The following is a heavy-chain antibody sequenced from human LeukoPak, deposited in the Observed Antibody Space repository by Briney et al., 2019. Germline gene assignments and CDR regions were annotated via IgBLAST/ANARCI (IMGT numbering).Heavy chain of an antibody. CDR1: GGSISTYY. Sequence: PSETLSLTCSVSGGSISTYYWSWVRQSPGKGLEWIGHIDYSGSTNYNPSLESRVAMSVDTSKKELTLKLSSVTAADTAVYYCARVGADCSGGSCYVGSFDYWGQGTLVTVSS. D-gene: IGHD2-15*01. CDR3: ARVGADCSGGSCYVGSFDY. V-gene: IGHV4-59*13. CDR2: IDYSGST. J-gene: IGHJ4*02.